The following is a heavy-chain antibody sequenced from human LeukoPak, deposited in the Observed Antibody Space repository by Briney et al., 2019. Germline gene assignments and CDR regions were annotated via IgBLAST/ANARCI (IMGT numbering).Heavy chain of an antibody. CDR1: GFTFSDYY. J-gene: IGHJ4*02. CDR3: ASRSAGHFDY. V-gene: IGHV3-11*03. CDR2: ISSSRSYT. Sequence: GGSLRLSCAASGFTFSDYYMSWIRQAPGKGLEWVSYISSSRSYTNYADSVKGRFTISRDNAKNSLYLQMNSLRAEDTAVYYCASRSAGHFDYWGQGTLVTVSS.